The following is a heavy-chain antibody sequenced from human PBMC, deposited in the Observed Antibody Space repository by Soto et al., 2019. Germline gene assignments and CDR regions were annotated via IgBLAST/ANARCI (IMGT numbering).Heavy chain of an antibody. J-gene: IGHJ4*02. D-gene: IGHD3-22*01. Sequence: PXETLSLTCTVSGCSISSGGYYWSWIRQHPGKGLEWIGYIYYSGSTYYNPSLKSRVTISVGTSKNQFSLKLSSVTAADTAVYYCARFVSRDYYDSSGYSLFDYWGQGTLVTVSS. CDR3: ARFVSRDYYDSSGYSLFDY. CDR1: GCSISSGGYY. V-gene: IGHV4-31*03. CDR2: IYYSGST.